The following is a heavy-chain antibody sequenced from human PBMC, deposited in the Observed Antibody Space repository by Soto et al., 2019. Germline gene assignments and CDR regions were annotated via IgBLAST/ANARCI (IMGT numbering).Heavy chain of an antibody. V-gene: IGHV5-51*01. Sequence: DSEKLSCKGSGYAFTTYRIASLRQKHGKGLEWMGSIQPGESDTRYSPSFQGQVTISADRSITTAYLQWSSLKASDTAMYYCARHEATYYNFYGMDVWGQGTTVSVSS. CDR1: GYAFTTYR. CDR3: ARHEATYYNFYGMDV. J-gene: IGHJ6*02. CDR2: IQPGESDT.